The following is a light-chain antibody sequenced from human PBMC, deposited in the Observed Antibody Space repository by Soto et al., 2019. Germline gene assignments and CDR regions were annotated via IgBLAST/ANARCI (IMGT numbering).Light chain of an antibody. CDR3: QQYVSSPWT. Sequence: EIVLTQSPGTLSLSPGERATLSCRASQSVSSSYLAWYQQKPGQAPRLLVYGASSSATGIPDRFSGSGSGTDFILTISRLEPEDFAVYYCQQYVSSPWTFGQGTKVEIK. V-gene: IGKV3-20*01. CDR1: QSVSSSY. CDR2: GAS. J-gene: IGKJ1*01.